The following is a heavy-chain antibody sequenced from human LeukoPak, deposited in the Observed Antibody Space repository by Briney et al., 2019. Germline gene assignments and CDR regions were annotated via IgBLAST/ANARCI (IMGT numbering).Heavy chain of an antibody. V-gene: IGHV1-18*01. Sequence: ASVKVSCKASGGTFSSYAISWVRQAPGQGLEWMGWISAYNGNTNYAQKLQGRVTMTTDTSTSTVYMELRSLRSDDTAVYYCARDAPSYYDGSGKNLWGQGTLVTVSS. CDR1: GGTFSSYA. J-gene: IGHJ5*02. D-gene: IGHD3-10*01. CDR3: ARDAPSYYDGSGKNL. CDR2: ISAYNGNT.